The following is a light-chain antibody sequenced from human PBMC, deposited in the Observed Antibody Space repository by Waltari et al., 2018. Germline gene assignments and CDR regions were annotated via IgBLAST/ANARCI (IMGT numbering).Light chain of an antibody. CDR1: SSNIGSNP. CDR3: ATWDESLRGRV. CDR2: GGN. Sequence: QSALTQPPSTSATPGQRVPISCSGSSSNIGSNPVSWFQQLPGTAPKLLIYGGNERPSGVSDRFAGSTSGTSASLAISGLQSEDEADYYCATWDESLRGRVFGGGTKLTVL. V-gene: IGLV1-44*01. J-gene: IGLJ3*02.